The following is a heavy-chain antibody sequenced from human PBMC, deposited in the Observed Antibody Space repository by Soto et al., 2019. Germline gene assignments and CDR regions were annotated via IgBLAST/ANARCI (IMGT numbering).Heavy chain of an antibody. D-gene: IGHD3-10*01. CDR1: GGNFSSYT. V-gene: IGHV1-69*02. CDR3: ARVVGFGEIGP. CDR2: IIPILGIA. J-gene: IGHJ3*01. Sequence: SVNVSCKASGGNFSSYTIRWVRQAPGQGLEWMGRIIPILGIANYAQKFQGRVTITADKSTSTAYMELSSLRSEDTAVYYCARVVGFGEIGPWRQGTMVTVSS.